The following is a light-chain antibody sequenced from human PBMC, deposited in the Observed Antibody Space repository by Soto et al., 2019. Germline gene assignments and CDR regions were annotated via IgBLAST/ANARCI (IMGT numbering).Light chain of an antibody. V-gene: IGLV1-40*01. Sequence: QSVLTQPPSVSGAPGQRVTISCTGSSSNIGAGFDVHWYHQIAGTAPKLLIYGNSNRPSGVPDRFSGSKSGTSASLAINGIQAEDEAHYYCQSYDNSLSGSWVFGGGTKLTVL. J-gene: IGLJ3*02. CDR3: QSYDNSLSGSWV. CDR2: GNS. CDR1: SSNIGAGFD.